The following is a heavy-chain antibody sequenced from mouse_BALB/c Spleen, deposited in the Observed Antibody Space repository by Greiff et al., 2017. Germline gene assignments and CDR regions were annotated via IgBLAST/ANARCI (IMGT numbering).Heavy chain of an antibody. J-gene: IGHJ1*01. CDR3: ERWGLKYGSYWYIDD. CDR2: IYPGDGDT. CDR1: GYAFSSSW. V-gene: IGHV1-82*01. Sequence: QVQLQQSGPELVKPGASVKISCKASGYAFSSSWMHWVKQRPGQGLEWIGRIYPGDGDTNYNGKFKGKATLTADKSTSTAYMQLSSLTSVDSEVYVCERWGLKYGSYWYIDDWGEGTTVTVSS. D-gene: IGHD2-10*02.